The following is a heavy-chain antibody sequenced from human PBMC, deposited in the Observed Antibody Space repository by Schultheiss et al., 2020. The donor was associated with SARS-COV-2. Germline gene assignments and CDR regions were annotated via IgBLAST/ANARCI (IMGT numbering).Heavy chain of an antibody. Sequence: SGPTLVKPTQTLTLTCTFSGFSLSTSGVGVGWIRQPPGKALEWLAVIFWDDDKQYSPSLKSRLTITKDTSKNQVVLTMTNMDPVDTATYYCAHRPYDYQHFYYMDVWGKGTTVTVAS. CDR2: IFWDDDK. J-gene: IGHJ6*03. V-gene: IGHV2-5*02. CDR1: GFSLSTSGVG. CDR3: AHRPYDYQHFYYMDV. D-gene: IGHD2-2*01.